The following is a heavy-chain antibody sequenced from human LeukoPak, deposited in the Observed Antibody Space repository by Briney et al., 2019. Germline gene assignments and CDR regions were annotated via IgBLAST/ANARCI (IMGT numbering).Heavy chain of an antibody. V-gene: IGHV1-69*13. J-gene: IGHJ4*02. Sequence: ASVKVSCKASGGTFSRYAISWVRQGPGQGLEWMGGITPMFGTANYAQKFQGRVKITADESTSTAYMELSRLTSEDTAIYYCARDAAIYANGGYYYLWWGQGTRVTVSS. CDR1: GGTFSRYA. CDR3: ARDAAIYANGGYYYLW. CDR2: ITPMFGTA. D-gene: IGHD3-22*01.